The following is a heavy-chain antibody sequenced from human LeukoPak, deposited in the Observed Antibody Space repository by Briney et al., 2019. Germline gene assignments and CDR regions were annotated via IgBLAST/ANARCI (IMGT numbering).Heavy chain of an antibody. V-gene: IGHV4-34*01. D-gene: IGHD3-22*01. J-gene: IGHJ4*02. CDR2: INHSGST. CDR3: ARQGYDSSGYVNY. CDR1: GGSFSGYY. Sequence: SETLSLTCAVYGGSFSGYYWSWIRQPPGKGLEWIGEINHSGSTNYNPSLKSRVTISVDTSKNQFSLKLSSVTAADTAVYYCARQGYDSSGYVNYWGQGTLVTVSS.